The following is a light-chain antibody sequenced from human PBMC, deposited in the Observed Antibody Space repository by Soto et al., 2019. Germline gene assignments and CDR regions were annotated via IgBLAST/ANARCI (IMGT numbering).Light chain of an antibody. J-gene: IGKJ5*01. CDR2: GAS. V-gene: IGKV3-20*01. CDR3: HQNNNWPPT. Sequence: EIVLTQSPGTLSLSPGERATLSCRASQSVSSNYLAWYQQKPGQAPRLLIFGASTRATGIPDRFSGSGSGTDSTLTISSLQSEDFAVYYCHQNNNWPPTFGQGTRLEI. CDR1: QSVSSNY.